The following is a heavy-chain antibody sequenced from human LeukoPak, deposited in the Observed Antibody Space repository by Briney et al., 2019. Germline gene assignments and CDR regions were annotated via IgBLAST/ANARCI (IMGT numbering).Heavy chain of an antibody. J-gene: IGHJ6*02. Sequence: PSETLSLTCAVYGGSFSGYYWSWIRQPPGKGLEWIGEINHSGSTNYNPSLKSRVTISVDTSKNQFSLKLSSVTAADTAVYYCARRNYGMDVWGQGTTVTVSS. CDR3: ARRNYGMDV. V-gene: IGHV4-34*01. CDR2: INHSGST. CDR1: GGSFSGYY.